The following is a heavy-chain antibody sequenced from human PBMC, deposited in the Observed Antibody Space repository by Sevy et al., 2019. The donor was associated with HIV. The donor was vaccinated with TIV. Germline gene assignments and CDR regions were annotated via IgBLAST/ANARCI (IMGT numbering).Heavy chain of an antibody. CDR1: GFSLSTSGVG. V-gene: IGHV2-5*02. CDR3: AHRPLYCSGGSCYSMIYFDY. CDR2: IYWDDDK. D-gene: IGHD2-15*01. Sequence: SGPTLVNPTQTLTLTCTFSGFSLSTSGVGVGWIRQPPGKALEWLALIYWDDDKRYSPSLKSRLTITKDTSKNLVGLKTTNMDPVDTATYYCAHRPLYCSGGSCYSMIYFDYWGQGTLVTVSS. J-gene: IGHJ4*02.